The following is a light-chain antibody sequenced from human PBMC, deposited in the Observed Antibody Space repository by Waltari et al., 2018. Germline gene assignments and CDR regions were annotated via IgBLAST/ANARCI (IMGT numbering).Light chain of an antibody. CDR1: TSNIGAGYD. J-gene: IGLJ2*01. Sequence: QSVLTQPPSVSGAPGQRVTISCPGSTSNIGAGYDVPWYQHLPGTAPKLLIYGTSNRPSGVPDRFSGSKSGTSASLAITGLQAEDEADYYCQSYDSSLSGWVFGGGTKLTVL. CDR2: GTS. V-gene: IGLV1-40*01. CDR3: QSYDSSLSGWV.